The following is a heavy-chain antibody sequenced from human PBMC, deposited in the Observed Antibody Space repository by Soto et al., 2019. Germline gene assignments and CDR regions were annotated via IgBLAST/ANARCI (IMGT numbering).Heavy chain of an antibody. V-gene: IGHV4-31*03. J-gene: IGHJ3*02. CDR2: ISYSGST. CDR3: AAWITMVRGVITAFDI. CDR1: GGSISSGGYY. Sequence: QVQLQESGPGLVKPSQTLSLTCTVSGGSISSGGYYWSWIRQHPGKGLEWIGYISYSGSTYYNPSLKSRVTISVDTSKNQFSLKLSSVTAADTAVYYCAAWITMVRGVITAFDIWGQGTMVTVSS. D-gene: IGHD3-10*01.